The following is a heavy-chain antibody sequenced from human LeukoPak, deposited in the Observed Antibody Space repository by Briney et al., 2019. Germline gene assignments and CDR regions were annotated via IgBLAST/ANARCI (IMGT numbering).Heavy chain of an antibody. V-gene: IGHV1-2*02. Sequence: ASVTVSCKASGYTFTGYYMHWVRQAPGQGLEWMGWINPNSGGTNDAQKFQGRVTMTRDTSISTAYMELSRLRSDDTAVYYCACIRNAGFWGQGTLVTVSS. CDR3: ACIRNAGF. CDR2: INPNSGGT. CDR1: GYTFTGYY. J-gene: IGHJ4*02.